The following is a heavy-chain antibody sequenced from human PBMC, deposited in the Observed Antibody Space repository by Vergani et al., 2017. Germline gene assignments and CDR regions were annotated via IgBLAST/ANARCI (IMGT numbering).Heavy chain of an antibody. CDR3: AKHFRGWGIDY. CDR2: ISNDGSKK. J-gene: IGHJ4*02. Sequence: QVQLAESGGGRVQPGRSLRLSCAASGFSFSSHAIHWVRQAPGKGLEWVAVISNDGSKKYYADSVKGRFTISRDNSKNTLDLQMNSLRTDDTATYYCAKHFRGWGIDYWGQGTQVIVSS. D-gene: IGHD3-16*01. V-gene: IGHV3-30*18. CDR1: GFSFSSHA.